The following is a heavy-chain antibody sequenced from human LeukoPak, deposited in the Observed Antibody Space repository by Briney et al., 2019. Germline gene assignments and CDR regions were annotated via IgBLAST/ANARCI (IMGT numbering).Heavy chain of an antibody. J-gene: IGHJ4*02. CDR2: INPNSGGT. Sequence: ASVKVSCKASGYTFTGYYMHWVRQAPGQGLEWMGWINPNSGGTNYAQKFQGRVTMTRDTSISTAYMELSRLRSDDTAVYYCARGGATMVRGVILRVVYWGQGTLVTVSS. CDR3: ARGGATMVRGVILRVVY. CDR1: GYTFTGYY. D-gene: IGHD3-10*01. V-gene: IGHV1-2*02.